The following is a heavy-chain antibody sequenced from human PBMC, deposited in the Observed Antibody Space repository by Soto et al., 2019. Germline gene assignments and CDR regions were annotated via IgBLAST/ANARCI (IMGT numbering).Heavy chain of an antibody. J-gene: IGHJ4*02. V-gene: IGHV3-23*01. Sequence: GSLRLSCAASGFSVSSQGMTWVRQAPGKGLEWVSVISTSGKDTFYADSVKGRFTISRDNSNNVLYLQMNSLRAEDTAIYYCAKGNLYNFFSGSDYRGQATLVTVSS. CDR3: AKGNLYNFFSGSDY. CDR2: ISTSGKDT. D-gene: IGHD3-22*01. CDR1: GFSVSSQG.